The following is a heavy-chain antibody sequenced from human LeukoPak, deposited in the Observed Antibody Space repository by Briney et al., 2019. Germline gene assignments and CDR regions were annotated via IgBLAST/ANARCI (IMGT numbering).Heavy chain of an antibody. CDR2: INHSGST. D-gene: IGHD6-13*01. J-gene: IGHJ5*02. V-gene: IGHV4-34*01. Sequence: SETLSLTCAVYGGSFSGYYWSWIRQPPGKGLEWIGEINHSGSTNYNPSLKSRVTISVDTSKNQFSLKLSSVPAADPAVYYCATGRFDSSSWLNWFDPWGQATLVTVSS. CDR3: ATGRFDSSSWLNWFDP. CDR1: GGSFSGYY.